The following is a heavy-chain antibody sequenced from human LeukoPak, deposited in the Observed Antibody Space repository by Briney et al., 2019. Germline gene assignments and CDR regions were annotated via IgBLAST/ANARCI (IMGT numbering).Heavy chain of an antibody. V-gene: IGHV1-2*02. Sequence: ASVKVSCKASGYTFTGYYMHWVRQAPGQGLEWMGWINPNSGGTNYAQKFQGRVTMTRDTSISTAYMELSRLRSDDTAVYYCAREYIVATSFDYWGQGTLVTVSS. D-gene: IGHD5-12*01. CDR1: GYTFTGYY. CDR3: AREYIVATSFDY. J-gene: IGHJ4*02. CDR2: INPNSGGT.